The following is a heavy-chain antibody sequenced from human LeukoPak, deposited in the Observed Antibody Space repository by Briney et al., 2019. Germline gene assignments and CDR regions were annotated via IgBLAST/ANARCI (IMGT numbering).Heavy chain of an antibody. CDR1: GFTFSSYS. CDR3: AGGLGIGQLWSPPRA. V-gene: IGHV3-21*01. D-gene: IGHD5-18*01. CDR2: ISSSSSYI. J-gene: IGHJ4*02. Sequence: GGSLRLSCAASGFTFSSYSMNWVRQAPGKGLEWVSSISSSSSYIYYADSVKGRFTISRDNAKNSLYLQMNSLRAEDTAVYYCAGGLGIGQLWSPPRAWGQGTLVTVSS.